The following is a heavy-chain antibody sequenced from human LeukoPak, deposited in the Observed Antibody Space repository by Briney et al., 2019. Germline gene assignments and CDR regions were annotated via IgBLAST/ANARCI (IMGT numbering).Heavy chain of an antibody. V-gene: IGHV3-30*18. CDR3: AKDRDYGDYVYFDL. CDR2: ISYDGSNK. D-gene: IGHD4-17*01. J-gene: IGHJ2*01. Sequence: GGSLRLSCAASGFAFSSYGMHWVRQAPGKGLEWVAVISYDGSNKYYADSVKGRFTISRGNSKNTLYLQMNSLRAEDTAVYYCAKDRDYGDYVYFDLWGRGTLVTVSS. CDR1: GFAFSSYG.